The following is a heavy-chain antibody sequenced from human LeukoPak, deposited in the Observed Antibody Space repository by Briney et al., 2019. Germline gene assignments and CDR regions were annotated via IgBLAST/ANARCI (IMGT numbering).Heavy chain of an antibody. J-gene: IGHJ4*02. D-gene: IGHD5-18*01. CDR3: ATQVDTSMALPDY. V-gene: IGHV1-18*01. CDR1: GYTFPNYG. Sequence: ASVTVTFKSSGYTFPNYGISWVRQAPALGLEGMGWISGYNGKTNYAQKFQGRVTMTTDTSTRIAFMELRSLRSDDTAVDYCATQVDTSMALPDYWGQGTLVTVSS. CDR2: ISGYNGKT.